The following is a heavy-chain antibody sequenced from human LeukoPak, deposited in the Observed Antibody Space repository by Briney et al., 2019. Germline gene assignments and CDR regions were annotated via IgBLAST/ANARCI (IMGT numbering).Heavy chain of an antibody. CDR1: GGSFGGYY. Sequence: PSETLSLTCAVYGGSFGGYYWSWIRQPPGKGLEWVGEINHSGSTNYNPSLKSRVTISVDTSKNQFSLKLSSVTAADTAVYYCARPPGGNDAFDIGAKGTRAPVS. V-gene: IGHV4-34*01. J-gene: IGHJ3*02. D-gene: IGHD2-15*01. CDR2: INHSGST. CDR3: ARPPGGNDAFDI.